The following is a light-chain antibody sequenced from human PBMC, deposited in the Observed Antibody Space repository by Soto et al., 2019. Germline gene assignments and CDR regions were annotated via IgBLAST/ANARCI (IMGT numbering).Light chain of an antibody. CDR2: DVS. CDR3: QQYKGYPYT. CDR1: QSITSW. J-gene: IGKJ2*01. Sequence: DIQMTQSPSTLSASVGDRVTITCRASQSITSWLAWFQQKPGQAPKLLIYDVSTLERGVPSRFSGSGSGTEFTLHISKLQTDDFATYYWQQYKGYPYTFGQGTKLEIK. V-gene: IGKV1-5*01.